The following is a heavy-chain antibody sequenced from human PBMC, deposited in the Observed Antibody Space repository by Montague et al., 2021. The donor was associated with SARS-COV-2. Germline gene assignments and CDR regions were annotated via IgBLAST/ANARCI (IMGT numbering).Heavy chain of an antibody. CDR3: VRHPHSDGLYGPPDF. CDR1: GVSITDYY. V-gene: IGHV4-59*08. D-gene: IGHD4-17*01. CDR2: ISYNKGT. Sequence: SETLSLTCTVSGVSITDYYWSWIRQPPGKGLQWVGDISYNKGTNYNPSLKSRVAISVDTSKNQFTLRLTSVTAADTAFYHCVRHPHSDGLYGPPDFWDQGALVTVSS. J-gene: IGHJ4*02.